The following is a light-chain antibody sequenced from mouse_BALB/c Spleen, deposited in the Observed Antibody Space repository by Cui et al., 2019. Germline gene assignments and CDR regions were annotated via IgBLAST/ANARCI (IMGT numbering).Light chain of an antibody. CDR2: WAS. Sequence: DIVMTKSPSSLNVSAVEKATMSCKSSQSLLNSGNQKNNLTWYQQKPGQPPKLLIYWASTRESGVPDRFTGSGSGTDFTLTISSVQAEDLAVYYCQNDYSYPLTFGAGTKLELK. J-gene: IGKJ5*01. CDR1: QSLLNSGNQKNN. CDR3: QNDYSYPLT. V-gene: IGKV8-19*01.